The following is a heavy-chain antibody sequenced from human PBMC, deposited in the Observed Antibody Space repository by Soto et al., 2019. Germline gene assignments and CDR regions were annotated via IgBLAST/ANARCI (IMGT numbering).Heavy chain of an antibody. D-gene: IGHD6-13*01. Sequence: HPGGSLRLSCAASGFTFSSYSMNWVRQAPGKGLEWVSYISSSSSTIYYADSVKGRFTISRDSAKNSLYLQMNSLRAEDTAVYYCARDRSYSSRRGYYYYYYGMDVWGQGTTVTVSS. V-gene: IGHV3-48*01. J-gene: IGHJ6*02. CDR1: GFTFSSYS. CDR2: ISSSSSTI. CDR3: ARDRSYSSRRGYYYYYYGMDV.